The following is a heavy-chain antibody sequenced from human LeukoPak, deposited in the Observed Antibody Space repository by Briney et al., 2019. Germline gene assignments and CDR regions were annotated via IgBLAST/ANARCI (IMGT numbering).Heavy chain of an antibody. CDR2: INTVSSYI. D-gene: IGHD3-22*01. Sequence: GGSLRLSCAASGFTFASYSMNWVRQAPGKGLEWVSSINTVSSYIYYADSLKGRFTISRDNAKNSVYLQMDSLRAEDSAVYYCARLRRNTDSSGFFYYYDYWGQGTLVTVSS. V-gene: IGHV3-21*06. CDR3: ARLRRNTDSSGFFYYYDY. CDR1: GFTFASYS. J-gene: IGHJ4*02.